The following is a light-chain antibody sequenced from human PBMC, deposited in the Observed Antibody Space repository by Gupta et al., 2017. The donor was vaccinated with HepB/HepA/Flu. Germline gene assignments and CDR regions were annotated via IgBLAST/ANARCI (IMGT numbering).Light chain of an antibody. CDR1: QDIGSS. CDR2: AAS. J-gene: IGKJ3*01. V-gene: IGKV1-9*01. Sequence: DIQLTHSPLFLSASVGDRVSINCRASQDIGSSLAWYQHKPGEAPRLLIFAASTVSSGVPSRFSGSGSGAEFTLTISILHPEDFSTYHCQHRNSYLGVTFGPGTEVNIK. CDR3: QHRNSYLGVT.